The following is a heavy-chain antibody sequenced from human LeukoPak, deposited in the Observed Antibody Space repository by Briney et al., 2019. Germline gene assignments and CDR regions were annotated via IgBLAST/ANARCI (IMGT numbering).Heavy chain of an antibody. CDR1: GFTFSSYG. CDR3: ARAAAVSYGMDV. D-gene: IGHD6-13*01. J-gene: IGHJ6*04. V-gene: IGHV3-30*03. CDR2: ISYDGSSK. Sequence: GGFLRLSCAASGFTFSSYGMHWVRQAPGKGLEWVAVISYDGSSKYYADSVKGRFTISRDNSKNTLYLQMNSLRAEDTAVYYCARAAAVSYGMDVWGKGTTVTVSS.